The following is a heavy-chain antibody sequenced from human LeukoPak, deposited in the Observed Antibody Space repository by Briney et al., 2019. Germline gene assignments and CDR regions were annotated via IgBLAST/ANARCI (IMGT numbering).Heavy chain of an antibody. D-gene: IGHD4-11*01. Sequence: GGSLRLSCAASGFSVSNTYMHWVRQAPGKGLVWVSCIKNDGSTTYADSVKGRFTISRDNAKNTVSLQMNSLRADDTAVYFCARDVGYSLDYWGQGTVVTVSS. J-gene: IGHJ4*02. V-gene: IGHV3-74*01. CDR1: GFSVSNTY. CDR3: ARDVGYSLDY. CDR2: IKNDGST.